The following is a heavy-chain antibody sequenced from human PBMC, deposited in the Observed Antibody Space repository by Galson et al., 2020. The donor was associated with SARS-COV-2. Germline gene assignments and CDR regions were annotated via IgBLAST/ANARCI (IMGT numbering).Heavy chain of an antibody. J-gene: IGHJ6*02. Sequence: GGSLRLSCAASGFTFDDYAMHWVRQAPGKGLEWVSGISWNSGSIGYADSVKGRFTISRDNAKNSLYLQMNSLKAEDTALYYCGTLSGHDSSGYYPFYYYYGMDVWGQGTMVTVSS. CDR1: GFTFDDYA. D-gene: IGHD3-22*01. CDR2: ISWNSGSI. CDR3: GTLSGHDSSGYYPFYYYYGMDV. V-gene: IGHV3-9*01.